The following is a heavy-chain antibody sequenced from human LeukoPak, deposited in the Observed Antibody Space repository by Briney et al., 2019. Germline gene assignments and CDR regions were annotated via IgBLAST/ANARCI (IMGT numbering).Heavy chain of an antibody. J-gene: IGHJ5*02. CDR3: ARGRGITIFGVVIPPGFFDP. CDR2: INHSGST. CDR1: GGSFSGYY. V-gene: IGHV4-34*01. D-gene: IGHD3-3*01. Sequence: SETLTLTCAVYGGSFSGYYWSWIRQPPGKGLEWIGEINHSGSTNYNPSLKSRVTISVDTSKNQFSLKLSSVTAADTAVYYCARGRGITIFGVVIPPGFFDPWGQGTLVTVSS.